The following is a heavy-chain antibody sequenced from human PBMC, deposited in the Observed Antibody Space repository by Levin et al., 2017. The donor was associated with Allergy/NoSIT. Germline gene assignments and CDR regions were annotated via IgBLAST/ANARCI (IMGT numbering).Heavy chain of an antibody. CDR1: GDSISRGFYY. J-gene: IGHJ6*03. CDR2: IYVTGST. V-gene: IGHV4-61*02. Sequence: SETLSLTCSVSGDSISRGFYYWSWIRQPAGAGLEWIGRIYVTGSTTYSPSLKSRVTISLDRSKDQVSLKINSVTAADTAVYYCARDLEGFSGDKPYCYMDVWGKGTTVTVSS. CDR3: ARDLEGFSGDKPYCYMDV. D-gene: IGHD3-3*01.